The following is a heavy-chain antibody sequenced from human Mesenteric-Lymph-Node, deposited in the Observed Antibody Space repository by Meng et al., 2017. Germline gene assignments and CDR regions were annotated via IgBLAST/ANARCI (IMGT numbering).Heavy chain of an antibody. D-gene: IGHD5-18*01. V-gene: IGHV3-11*01. CDR2: ISSSGNTI. J-gene: IGHJ4*02. Sequence: QVQLVESGGGLVKPGGSLRLSCAASGFTFSDHHMTWIRQAPGKGLECISYISSSGNTIYYADSVKGRFTISRDNAKNSLSLQMNSLRAEDTAIYYCARGIQIWRFWGQGTLVTVSS. CDR3: ARGIQIWRF. CDR1: GFTFSDHH.